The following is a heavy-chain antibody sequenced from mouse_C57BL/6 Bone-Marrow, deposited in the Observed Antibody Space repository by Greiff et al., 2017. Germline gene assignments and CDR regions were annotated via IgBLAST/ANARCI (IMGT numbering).Heavy chain of an antibody. J-gene: IGHJ4*01. CDR2: ISNLAFSI. V-gene: IGHV5-15*01. Sequence: EVMLVESGGGLVQPGGSLKLSCAASGFTFSDYGMAWVRQAPRKGPEWVAFISNLAFSIYYADTVTGRFTISRENAKNTLYLEMSSLRSEDTAMYYCARHLCYAMDYWGQGTSVTVSS. CDR1: GFTFSDYG. CDR3: ARHLCYAMDY.